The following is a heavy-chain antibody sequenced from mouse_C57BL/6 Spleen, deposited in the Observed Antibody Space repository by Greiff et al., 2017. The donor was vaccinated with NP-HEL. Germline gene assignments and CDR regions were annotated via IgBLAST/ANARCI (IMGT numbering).Heavy chain of an antibody. J-gene: IGHJ3*01. CDR1: GFNIKNTY. CDR2: IDPANGNT. V-gene: IGHV14-3*01. Sequence: EVQLQQSVAELVRPGASVKLSCTASGFNIKNTYMHWVKQRPEQGLEWIGRIDPANGNTKYAPQFQGKATITAATSSNTAYLQLISLTSEDTAIYYCSSNYYGSSYWVAYWGQGTLVTVSA. D-gene: IGHD1-1*01. CDR3: SSNYYGSSYWVAY.